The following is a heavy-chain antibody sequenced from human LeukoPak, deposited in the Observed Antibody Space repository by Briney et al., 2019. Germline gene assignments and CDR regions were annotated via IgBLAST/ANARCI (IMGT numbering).Heavy chain of an antibody. V-gene: IGHV4-30-2*01. Sequence: KASETLSLTCAVSGGSISSDGYSWSWIRQPPGKGLEWIGYIYESGRAFYNASLKSRVTMSVDRSKNQFSLNLHSVTAADTAVYYCARGGDYGDRNTFDYWGQGTLVTVSS. CDR2: IYESGRA. CDR1: GGSISSDGYS. J-gene: IGHJ4*02. D-gene: IGHD4-17*01. CDR3: ARGGDYGDRNTFDY.